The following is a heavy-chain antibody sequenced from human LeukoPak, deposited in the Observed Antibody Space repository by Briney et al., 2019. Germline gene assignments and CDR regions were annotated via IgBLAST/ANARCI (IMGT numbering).Heavy chain of an antibody. V-gene: IGHV3-66*01. Sequence: PGGSLRLSCAASGFTVSSYFMSWVRQAPGKGLEWVSVIYSGGGTYYADSVKGRFTISRDSSRNTLYLQMNSLRAEDTAVYYCAKDLPSGHFSYDSGRSNCWGQGTLVTVSS. CDR3: AKDLPSGHFSYDSGRSNC. CDR2: IYSGGGT. J-gene: IGHJ4*02. CDR1: GFTVSSYF. D-gene: IGHD3-22*01.